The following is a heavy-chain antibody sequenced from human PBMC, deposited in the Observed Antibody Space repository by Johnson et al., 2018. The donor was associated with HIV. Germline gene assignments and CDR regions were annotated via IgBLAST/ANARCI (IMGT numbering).Heavy chain of an antibody. CDR3: VRRDSGSLSFDL. CDR1: GFTFGDHG. Sequence: VQLVESGGGLVKPGGSLRLSCAASGFTFGDHGLSWVRQVPGKGLEWVSGLAWTGRRTAYADSVKGRCTISRDNDRNSLYLQVNNLRVEDTALYFCVRRDSGSLSFDLWGQGTMVIVSS. D-gene: IGHD1-26*01. J-gene: IGHJ3*01. V-gene: IGHV3-20*04. CDR2: LAWTGRRT.